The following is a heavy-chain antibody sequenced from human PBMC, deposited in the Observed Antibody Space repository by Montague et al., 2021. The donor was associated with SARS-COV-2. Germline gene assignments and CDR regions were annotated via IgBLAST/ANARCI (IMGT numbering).Heavy chain of an antibody. CDR2: IFVGAST. V-gene: IGHV4-4*07. D-gene: IGHD1-26*01. Sequence: SETLSLTCSVSGGSISGYYWSWVRQPPGKRLEWTGRIFVGASTDYNPSLMSRFSLSVDKSENQFSLKVTSVTPADTAIYYCARGRAPVGRWFDSWGHGTLVTVSS. CDR1: GGSISGYY. J-gene: IGHJ5*01. CDR3: ARGRAPVGRWFDS.